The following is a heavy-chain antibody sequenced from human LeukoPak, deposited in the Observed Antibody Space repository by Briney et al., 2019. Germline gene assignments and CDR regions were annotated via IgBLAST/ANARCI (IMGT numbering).Heavy chain of an antibody. CDR3: ARDLGFHAFDI. D-gene: IGHD1-26*01. J-gene: IGHJ3*02. CDR2: IYYSGST. Sequence: SETLSLTCTVSGGSISSYYWSWIRQPPGKGLEWIGYIYYSGSTNYNPSLKSRVTISVDTSKNQFSLKLSSVTAADTAVYYCARDLGFHAFDIWGQGTMVTVSS. CDR1: GGSISSYY. V-gene: IGHV4-59*01.